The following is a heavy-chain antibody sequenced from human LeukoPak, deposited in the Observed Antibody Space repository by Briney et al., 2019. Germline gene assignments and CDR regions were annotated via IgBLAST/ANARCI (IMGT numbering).Heavy chain of an antibody. J-gene: IGHJ5*02. Sequence: PSETLSLTCAVYGGSFSGYYWSWIRQPPGKGLEWIGYIYYSGSTNYNPSLKSRVTISVDTSRNQFSLKLSSVTAADTAVYYCARAPYNWNDRFWFDPWGQGTLVTVSS. CDR3: ARAPYNWNDRFWFDP. V-gene: IGHV4-59*01. CDR1: GGSFSGYY. CDR2: IYYSGST. D-gene: IGHD1-1*01.